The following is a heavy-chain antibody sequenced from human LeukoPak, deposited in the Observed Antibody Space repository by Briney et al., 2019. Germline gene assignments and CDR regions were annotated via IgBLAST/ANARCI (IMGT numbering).Heavy chain of an antibody. CDR1: GGSISSSSYY. J-gene: IGHJ3*02. Sequence: SETLSLTCTVSGGSISSSSYYWGWIRQPPGKGLEWIGSIYYSGSTYYNPSLKSRVTISVDTSKNQFSLKLSSVTAADTAVYYCARVLTVTRDAFDIWGQGTMVTVSS. CDR2: IYYSGST. V-gene: IGHV4-39*07. D-gene: IGHD4-17*01. CDR3: ARVLTVTRDAFDI.